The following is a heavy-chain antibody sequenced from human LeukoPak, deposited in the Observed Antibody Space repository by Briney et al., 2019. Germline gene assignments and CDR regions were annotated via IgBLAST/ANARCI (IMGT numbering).Heavy chain of an antibody. V-gene: IGHV4-39*01. J-gene: IGHJ4*02. CDR2: IYYSGST. D-gene: IGHD1-26*01. CDR3: ARHSGRTGGYFDY. CDR1: GGSISSSSYY. Sequence: KPSETPSLNCTVSGGSISSSSYYWGWVRPPPGEGLGWIGSIYYSGSTYYNPSLKSRVTISVDTSKNQFSLKLSSVTAADTAVYYCARHSGRTGGYFDYWGQGTLVTVSS.